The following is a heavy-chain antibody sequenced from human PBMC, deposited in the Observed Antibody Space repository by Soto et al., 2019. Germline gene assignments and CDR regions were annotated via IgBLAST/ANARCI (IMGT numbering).Heavy chain of an antibody. CDR3: ATTRVGPCSSSICFSGIFDGMDV. J-gene: IGHJ6*02. CDR1: GFTISNYG. V-gene: IGHV3-30-3*01. CDR2: ISYDGTIT. Sequence: QVQLVESGGGVVQPGRSLRLSCAASGFTISNYGMHWVRQAPGKGLEWVAVISYDGTITYYADCVKGRFTISRDNSKNTLYLQMNSLRTEDTAVYYCATTRVGPCSSSICFSGIFDGMDVWGQGTTVTVSS. D-gene: IGHD2-2*01.